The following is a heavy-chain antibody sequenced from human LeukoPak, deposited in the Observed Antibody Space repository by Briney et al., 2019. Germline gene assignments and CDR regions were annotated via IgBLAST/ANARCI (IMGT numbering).Heavy chain of an antibody. CDR1: GGSISSYY. CDR3: ARADQYNWDGWYYYYYYMDV. D-gene: IGHD1-20*01. Sequence: ASETPSVTCTVSGGSISSYYWSWIRQPPGKGLEWIGGVNFIDGAYDNSSLKSRVTISVDSSKNQFSLKLSSVTAADTAVYYCARADQYNWDGWYYYYYYMDVWGKGTTVTVSS. CDR2: VNFIDGA. J-gene: IGHJ6*03. V-gene: IGHV4-59*12.